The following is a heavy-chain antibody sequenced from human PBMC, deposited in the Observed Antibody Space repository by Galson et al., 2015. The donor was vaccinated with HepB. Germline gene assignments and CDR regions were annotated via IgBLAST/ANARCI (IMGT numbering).Heavy chain of an antibody. Sequence: QSGAEVKKPGESLKISCKGSGYSFTSYWIAWVRQMPGKGLEWMGIIYPGDSDTRYSPSFQGQVTISADKSISTAYLQWSTLKASDTAMYYCARTYYDYVWGSYRPFDYWGQGTLVTVSS. CDR2: IYPGDSDT. J-gene: IGHJ4*02. CDR3: ARTYYDYVWGSYRPFDY. D-gene: IGHD3-16*02. V-gene: IGHV5-51*03. CDR1: GYSFTSYW.